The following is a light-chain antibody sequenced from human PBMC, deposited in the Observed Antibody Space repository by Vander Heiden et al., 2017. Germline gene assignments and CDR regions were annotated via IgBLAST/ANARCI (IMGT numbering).Light chain of an antibody. J-gene: IGKJ5*01. CDR2: KAS. CDR3: QQYDSYSIT. Sequence: DIQMTQSPSTLSASVGDSVTITCRASQSISSWLAWYQQKPGKAPKLLIYKASSLESGVPSRFSGSGSGTEFTLTISSLQPDDFATYYCQQYDSYSITFGQGTQLEIK. V-gene: IGKV1-5*03. CDR1: QSISSW.